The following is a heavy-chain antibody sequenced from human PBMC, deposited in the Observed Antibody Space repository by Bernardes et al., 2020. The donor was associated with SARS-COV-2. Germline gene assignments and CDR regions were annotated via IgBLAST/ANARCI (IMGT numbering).Heavy chain of an antibody. CDR3: ARVGYSSSSMYLNYYYYMDV. V-gene: IGHV3-72*01. CDR1: GFTFSDHY. CDR2: TRNKANSYTT. D-gene: IGHD6-6*01. J-gene: IGHJ6*03. Sequence: GGSLRLSCAASGFTFSDHYMDWVRQAPGKGLEWVGRTRNKANSYTTEYAASVKGRFTISRDDSKNSLYLQMNSLKTEDTAVYYCARVGYSSSSMYLNYYYYMDVWGKGTTVTVSS.